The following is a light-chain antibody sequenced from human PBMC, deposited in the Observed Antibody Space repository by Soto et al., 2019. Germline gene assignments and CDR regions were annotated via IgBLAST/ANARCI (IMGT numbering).Light chain of an antibody. V-gene: IGLV1-44*01. CDR2: SHN. J-gene: IGLJ1*01. CDR1: SSNIGSYT. CDR3: ATWDDSLSGRYV. Sequence: QSVLTQPPSASGAPGQRVTISCSGTSSNIGSYTVNWYQHLPGTAPKLLIFSHNQRPSGVPGRFSASKSGTSASLDISGLQSEDEGDYYCATWDDSLSGRYVFGTGTQLTVL.